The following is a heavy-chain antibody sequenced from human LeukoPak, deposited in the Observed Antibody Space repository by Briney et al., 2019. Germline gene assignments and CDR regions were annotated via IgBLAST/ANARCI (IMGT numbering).Heavy chain of an antibody. D-gene: IGHD5-24*01. CDR1: GGSISSSSYY. Sequence: SETLSLTCTVSGGSISSSSYYWGWIRQPPGKGLEWIGSIYYSGSTYYNPSLKSRVTISVDTSKNQFSLKLSSVTAADTAVYYCARRYTSTHYPWLQLGGHFDYWGQGTLVTVSS. CDR3: ARRYTSTHYPWLQLGGHFDY. J-gene: IGHJ4*02. CDR2: IYYSGST. V-gene: IGHV4-39*01.